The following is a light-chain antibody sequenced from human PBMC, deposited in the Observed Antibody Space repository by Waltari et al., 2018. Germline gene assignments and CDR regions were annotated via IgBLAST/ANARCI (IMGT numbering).Light chain of an antibody. V-gene: IGLV3-25*03. CDR3: QSSDSTGTYVL. J-gene: IGLJ2*01. Sequence: SNELTQPSSVSVSPGQTDRLTCPGDVCTQQYAYWDQQKPGQAPVLIIYKDSARPSGIPERISGSTSGTELTLTISGVQSEDEADYYCQSSDSTGTYVLFGGGTHLTVL. CDR2: KDS. CDR1: VCTQQY.